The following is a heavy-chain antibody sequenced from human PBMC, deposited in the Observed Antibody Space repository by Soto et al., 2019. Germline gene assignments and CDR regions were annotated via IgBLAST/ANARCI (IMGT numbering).Heavy chain of an antibody. J-gene: IGHJ4*02. CDR1: GFTFSNYV. CDR3: AKYRVTDPAFDY. CDR2: ISGSDGGT. Sequence: PGGSLRLSCAASGFTFSNYVMSWVRQAPGKGLEWVSAISGSDGGTYYADSVKGRFTISRDNSKNTLYLQMNSLRAEDTAVYYCAKYRVTDPAFDYWGQGTLVTVSS. V-gene: IGHV3-23*01.